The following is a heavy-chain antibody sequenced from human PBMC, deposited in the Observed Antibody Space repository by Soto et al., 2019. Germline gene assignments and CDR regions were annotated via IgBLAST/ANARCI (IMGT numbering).Heavy chain of an antibody. J-gene: IGHJ4*02. D-gene: IGHD5-12*01. V-gene: IGHV1-69*13. CDR3: ARDALMYSGYDRELDY. CDR2: TIPIFGTA. Sequence: SVKVSCKASGGTFSSYAISWVRQAPGQGLEWMGGTIPIFGTANYAQKFQGRVTITADESTSTAYMELSSLRSEDTAVYYCARDALMYSGYDRELDYWGQGTLVTVS. CDR1: GGTFSSYA.